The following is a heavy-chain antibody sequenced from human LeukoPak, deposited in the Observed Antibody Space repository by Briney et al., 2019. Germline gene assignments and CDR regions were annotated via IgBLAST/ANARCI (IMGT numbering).Heavy chain of an antibody. Sequence: SGGSLRLSCAASGFTFSRYGLHWVRQAPGKGLEWVAVIANDGKDKEYADSVKGRLTISRDNSKSTLYLQMNSLRAEDTAVYYCAKDQQVGAAAYYFDSWGQGTLVTVSS. D-gene: IGHD6-13*01. CDR3: AKDQQVGAAAYYFDS. CDR2: IANDGKDK. J-gene: IGHJ4*02. V-gene: IGHV3-30*18. CDR1: GFTFSRYG.